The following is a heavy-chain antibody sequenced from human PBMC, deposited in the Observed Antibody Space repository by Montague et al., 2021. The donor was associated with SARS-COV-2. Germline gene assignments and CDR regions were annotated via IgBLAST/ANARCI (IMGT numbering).Heavy chain of an antibody. CDR3: ARFSGIAVRRPFDY. D-gene: IGHD6-6*01. CDR2: IYHNGTS. V-gene: IGHV4-4*02. Sequence: SETLSLTCAVSGGSISTSNWCNWVRQPPGKGLEWIGQIYHNGTSNYNPSLKSRVTISVDKSKNQFYLRLSFVTAADTAVYYCARFSGIAVRRPFDYWGQGTLVTVSS. J-gene: IGHJ4*02. CDR1: GGSISTSNW.